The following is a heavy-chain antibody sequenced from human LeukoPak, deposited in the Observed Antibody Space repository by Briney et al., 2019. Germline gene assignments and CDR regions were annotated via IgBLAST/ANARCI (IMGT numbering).Heavy chain of an antibody. J-gene: IGHJ4*02. V-gene: IGHV6-1*01. CDR1: GDSVSSNSAA. Sequence: SQTLSLTCAISGDSVSSNSAAWHWIRQSPSRGLEWLGRTYYRSKWYNDFAVSVKSRIAINPDTSKNQFSLQLTSVTPEDTAVYHCARVSSSWSPSLSVTHYFDSWGQGALVTVSS. CDR3: ARVSSSWSPSLSVTHYFDS. D-gene: IGHD6-6*01. CDR2: TYYRSKWYN.